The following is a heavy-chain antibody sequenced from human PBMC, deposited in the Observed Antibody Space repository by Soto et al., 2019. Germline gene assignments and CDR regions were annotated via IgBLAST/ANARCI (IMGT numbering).Heavy chain of an antibody. V-gene: IGHV1-18*01. J-gene: IGHJ6*03. CDR2: ISAYNGNT. CDR3: AREYYDFWSGYYTKDLLPYYYYYMEV. CDR1: GYTFTSYG. Sequence: ASVKVSCKASGYTFTSYGISWVRQAPGQGLEWMGWISAYNGNTNYAQKLQGRVTMTTDTSTRTAYMELRSLRSDDTAVYYCAREYYDFWSGYYTKDLLPYYYYYMEVWGKGTTVTVSS. D-gene: IGHD3-3*01.